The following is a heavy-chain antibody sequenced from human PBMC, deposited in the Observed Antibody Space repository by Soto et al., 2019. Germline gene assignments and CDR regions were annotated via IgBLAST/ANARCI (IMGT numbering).Heavy chain of an antibody. CDR3: ARDVIAAPQFYYGMDV. CDR1: GDSISSYY. J-gene: IGHJ6*02. V-gene: IGHV4-59*01. CDR2: IHYSGST. Sequence: SETLSLTYTVSGDSISSYYWSWIRQPPGKGLEWIGYIHYSGSTTYNPSLKSRVTISVDTSKNQFSLKLSSVTAADTAVYYCARDVIAAPQFYYGMDVWGQGTTVTVSS. D-gene: IGHD6-6*01.